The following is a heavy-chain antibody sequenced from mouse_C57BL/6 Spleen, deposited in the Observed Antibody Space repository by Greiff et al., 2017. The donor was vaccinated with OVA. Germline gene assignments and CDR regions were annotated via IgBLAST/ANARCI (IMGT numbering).Heavy chain of an antibody. J-gene: IGHJ2*01. CDR3: ARGETTVVSDY. V-gene: IGHV1-64*01. D-gene: IGHD1-1*01. Sequence: QVQLKQPGAELVKPGASVKLSCKASGYTFTSYWMHWVKQRPGQGLEWIGMIHPNSGSTNYNEKFKSKATLTVDKSSSTAYMQLSSLTSEDSAVYYCARGETTVVSDYWGQGTTLTVSS. CDR1: GYTFTSYW. CDR2: IHPNSGST.